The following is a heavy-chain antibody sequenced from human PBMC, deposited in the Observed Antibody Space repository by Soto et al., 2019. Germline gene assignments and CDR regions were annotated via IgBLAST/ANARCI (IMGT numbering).Heavy chain of an antibody. CDR3: AREGGSGNYRYYAMDV. Sequence: QVQLVQSGAEVKKPGSSVKVSCKASGGTFSSYAISWVRQAPGQGLEWMGGIIPIFGTANYAQKFQGRVTSPADESTSTAYMELRSLRSEDTAVYYCAREGGSGNYRYYAMDVWCQGTTVTVSS. CDR1: GGTFSSYA. CDR2: IIPIFGTA. V-gene: IGHV1-69*12. D-gene: IGHD3-10*01. J-gene: IGHJ6*02.